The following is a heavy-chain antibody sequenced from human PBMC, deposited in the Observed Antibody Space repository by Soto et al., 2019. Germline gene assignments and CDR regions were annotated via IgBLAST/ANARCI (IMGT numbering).Heavy chain of an antibody. D-gene: IGHD3-9*01. Sequence: GESLKISCKGSGYSFTSYWIGWVRQMPGKGLEWMGIIYPGDSDTRYSPSFQGQVTISAVKSISTAYLQWSSLKASDTAMYYCARNRPSKLTGDQRLHAFDIWGQGTMVTVSS. CDR2: IYPGDSDT. CDR1: GYSFTSYW. CDR3: ARNRPSKLTGDQRLHAFDI. V-gene: IGHV5-51*01. J-gene: IGHJ3*02.